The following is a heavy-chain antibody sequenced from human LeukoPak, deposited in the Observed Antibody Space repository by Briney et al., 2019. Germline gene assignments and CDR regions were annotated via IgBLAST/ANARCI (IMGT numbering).Heavy chain of an antibody. V-gene: IGHV4-59*12. Sequence: SETLSLTCTVSGGSISSYYWSWIRQPPGKGLEWIGYIYYSGSTNYNPSLKSRVTISVDTSKNQFSLKLSSVTAADTAVYYCARESVAAAVAYYFDYWGQGTLVTVSS. J-gene: IGHJ4*02. CDR3: ARESVAAAVAYYFDY. CDR1: GGSISSYY. CDR2: IYYSGST. D-gene: IGHD6-13*01.